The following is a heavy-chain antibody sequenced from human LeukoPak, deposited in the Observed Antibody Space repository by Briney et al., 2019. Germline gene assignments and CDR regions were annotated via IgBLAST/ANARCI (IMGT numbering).Heavy chain of an antibody. CDR2: IYYSGST. CDR1: GGSISSYY. J-gene: IGHJ5*02. CDR3: ARDRSDGATILGAEWWFDP. V-gene: IGHV4-59*01. D-gene: IGHD5-12*01. Sequence: SETLSLTCTVSGGSISSYYWSWIRQPPGKGLEWIGYIYYSGSTNYNPSLKSRVTISLDTSKNQFSLKLSSVTAADTAVYYCARDRSDGATILGAEWWFDPWGQGTLVTVSS.